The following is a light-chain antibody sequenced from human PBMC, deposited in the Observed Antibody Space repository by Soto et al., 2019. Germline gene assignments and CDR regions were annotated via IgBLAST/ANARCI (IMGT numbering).Light chain of an antibody. CDR1: QSVSSN. V-gene: IGKV3-15*01. Sequence: EIVMTQSPATLSVSPGERATLSCRASQSVSSNLAWYQQKPGQAPRLLIYGASTRATGIPTRFSGSGSGTEFTLTISILQSEDFAVYYCQQYSNWPYTFGQGTNLEIK. J-gene: IGKJ2*01. CDR2: GAS. CDR3: QQYSNWPYT.